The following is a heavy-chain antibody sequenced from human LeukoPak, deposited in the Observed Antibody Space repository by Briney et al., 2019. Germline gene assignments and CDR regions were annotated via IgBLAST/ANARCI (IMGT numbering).Heavy chain of an antibody. CDR1: GDSITSSSFY. D-gene: IGHD3-22*01. CDR3: ARNYYDSRGYYIDQFYFDY. CDR2: IYYSGNT. V-gene: IGHV4-39*07. J-gene: IGHJ4*02. Sequence: SETLSLTCSVSGDSITSSSFYWGWIRQSPGKGLEWIGSIYYSGNTYYNPSLKSRLTISLDTSKNQFSLKLSSVTVADTAVYYCARNYYDSRGYYIDQFYFDYWGQGTLVTVSS.